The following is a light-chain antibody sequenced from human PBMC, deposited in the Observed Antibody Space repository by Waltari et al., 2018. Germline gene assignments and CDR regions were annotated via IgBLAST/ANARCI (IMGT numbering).Light chain of an antibody. CDR1: QGISNY. J-gene: IGKJ1*01. CDR2: AAS. V-gene: IGKV1-27*01. CDR3: QKYNSARWT. Sequence: DIQMTQSPSSLSTPVGDRVTITCRSSQGISNYLAWYQQKPGKVPKLLIYAASTLQSGVPSRFSGSGSGTDFTLTISSLQPEDVATYYCQKYNSARWTFGQGTKVEIK.